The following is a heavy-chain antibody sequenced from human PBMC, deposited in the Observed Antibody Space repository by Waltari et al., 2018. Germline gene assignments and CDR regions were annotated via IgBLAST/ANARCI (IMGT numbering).Heavy chain of an antibody. CDR3: AKDLGYDFWSGPPVYYYYYYGMDV. J-gene: IGHJ6*02. D-gene: IGHD3-3*01. Sequence: EVQLLESGGGLVQPGGSLRLSCAASGFTFTSYAMSWVRQAPGKGLEWVSAISGSGGSTYYADSVKGRFTISRDNSKNTLYLQMNSLRAEDTAVYYCAKDLGYDFWSGPPVYYYYYYGMDVWGQGTTVTVSS. CDR1: GFTFTSYA. CDR2: ISGSGGST. V-gene: IGHV3-23*01.